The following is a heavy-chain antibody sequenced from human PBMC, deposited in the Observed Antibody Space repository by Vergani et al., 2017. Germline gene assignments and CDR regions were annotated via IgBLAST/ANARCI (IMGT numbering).Heavy chain of an antibody. J-gene: IGHJ3*02. D-gene: IGHD1-1*01. CDR3: ARQLRTARSGILHAFDI. CDR1: GFTFTYHG. Sequence: EVNLVESGGGLVHPGGSLRLACATSGFTFTYHGMYWVRQGPGKGLEFVSGIGNYGGSIHYGNSVKGRFIISRDNSKRTVFLQMGSLTTEDTGVYCCARQLRTARSGILHAFDICGHGTLVTVSS. V-gene: IGHV3-64*01. CDR2: IGNYGGSI.